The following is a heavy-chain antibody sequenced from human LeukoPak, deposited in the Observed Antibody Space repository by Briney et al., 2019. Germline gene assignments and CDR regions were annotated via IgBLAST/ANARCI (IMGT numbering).Heavy chain of an antibody. V-gene: IGHV4-4*02. CDR2: ISLTGLT. CDR3: SRENGAFSPFGY. CDR1: GGSLSNTNW. D-gene: IGHD2-8*01. Sequence: PSATLALPCGVSGGSLSNTNWWSWVRQPPRQGLEWIGEISLTGLTHYNPSLESRVTVSLDKSTNQLSLNLTSVTAADTAVYYCSRENGAFSPFGYWGQGTLVTVLS. J-gene: IGHJ4*02.